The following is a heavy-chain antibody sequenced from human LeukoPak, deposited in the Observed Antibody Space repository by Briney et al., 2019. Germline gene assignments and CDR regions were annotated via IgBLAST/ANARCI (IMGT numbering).Heavy chain of an antibody. V-gene: IGHV4-4*07. D-gene: IGHD5-12*01. J-gene: IGHJ5*02. CDR1: GGSISSYY. Sequence: ETLSLTCTVSGGSISSYYWNWIRQPAGKGLEWIGRLYPSGSTNYSPSLRSRVTMSIDTSKNHFSLKLTSMTAADTAVYYCATGDYSGYRSWGQGTLVTVSS. CDR2: LYPSGST. CDR3: ATGDYSGYRS.